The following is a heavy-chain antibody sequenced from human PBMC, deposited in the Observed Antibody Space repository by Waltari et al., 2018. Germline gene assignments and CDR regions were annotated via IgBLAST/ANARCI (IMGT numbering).Heavy chain of an antibody. V-gene: IGHV3-23*03. J-gene: IGHJ6*03. CDR2: VYSGGTT. D-gene: IGHD3-3*01. CDR3: AKDSSPFLEHRVYYYYYMDV. CDR1: GFTFGNYA. Sequence: EVQLLESGGGLVQPGGSLRLSCAASGFTFGNYAMSWVRQAPGRGLDCVSVVYSGGTTYYADSVKGRFTISRDNSKNTLYLQMNSLRAEDTAVYYCAKDSSPFLEHRVYYYYYMDVWGKGTTVTVSS.